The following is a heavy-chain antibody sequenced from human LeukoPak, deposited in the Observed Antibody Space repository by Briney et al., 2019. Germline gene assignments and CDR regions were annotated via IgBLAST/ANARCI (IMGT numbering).Heavy chain of an antibody. J-gene: IGHJ4*02. CDR1: GGIFSTYG. CDR3: ARDGRLDYGGKGNRFDY. Sequence: GASVKVSCKASGGIFSTYGISWVRQAPGQGLEWMGGIIPISGSANYAPKFQGRVTFTADKSTSTAYMELSSLRSDDTAVYYCARDGRLDYGGKGNRFDYWGQGTLVTVSS. CDR2: IIPISGSA. V-gene: IGHV1-69*06. D-gene: IGHD4-23*01.